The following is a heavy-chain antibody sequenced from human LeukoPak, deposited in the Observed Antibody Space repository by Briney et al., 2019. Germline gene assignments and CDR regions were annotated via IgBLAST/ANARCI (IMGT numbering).Heavy chain of an antibody. CDR3: TTDSIAAAHDY. D-gene: IGHD6-13*01. J-gene: IGHJ4*02. V-gene: IGHV3-15*01. CDR2: IKSKTDGGTT. CDR1: GFTFSNAW. Sequence: GGSLRLSCAASGFTFSNAWMSWVRQAPGKGLERVGRIKSKTDGGTTDYAAPVKGRFTISRDDSKNTLYLQMNSLKTEDTAVYYCTTDSIAAAHDYWGQGTLVTVSS.